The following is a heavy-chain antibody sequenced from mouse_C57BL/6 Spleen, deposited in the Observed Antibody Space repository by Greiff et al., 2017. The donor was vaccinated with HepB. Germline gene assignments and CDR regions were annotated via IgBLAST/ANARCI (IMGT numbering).Heavy chain of an antibody. CDR2: IYPGDGDT. D-gene: IGHD1-1*01. CDR3: ARGIYYYGSSPYYYAMDY. V-gene: IGHV1-80*01. J-gene: IGHJ4*01. CDR1: GYAFSSYW. Sequence: VKLQESGAELVKPGASVKISCKASGYAFSSYWMNWVKQRPGKGLEWIGQIYPGDGDTNYNGKFKGKATLTADKSSSTAYMQLSSLTSEDSAVYFCARGIYYYGSSPYYYAMDYWGQGTSVTVSS.